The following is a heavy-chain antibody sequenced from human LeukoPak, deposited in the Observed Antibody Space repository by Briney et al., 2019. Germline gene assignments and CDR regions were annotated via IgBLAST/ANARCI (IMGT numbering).Heavy chain of an antibody. CDR3: ATEAMLRGVPRYWFEP. CDR2: FYPEDGET. J-gene: IGHJ5*02. Sequence: ASVKVSCKVSGYTLTELSISWGRQAPGKGIEWKGGFYPEDGETIYAQKFQGRVTMTEDTSTDTAHMELSSLRSEDTAVYYCATEAMLRGVPRYWFEPWGQGTLLTVSS. V-gene: IGHV1-24*01. D-gene: IGHD3-10*01. CDR1: GYTLTELS.